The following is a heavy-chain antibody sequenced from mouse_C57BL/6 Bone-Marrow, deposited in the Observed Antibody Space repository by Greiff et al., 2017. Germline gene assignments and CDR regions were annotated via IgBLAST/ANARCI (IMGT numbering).Heavy chain of an antibody. CDR2: IDPSDSYT. D-gene: IGHD1-1*01. CDR1: GYTFTSYW. J-gene: IGHJ1*03. V-gene: IGHV1-50*01. CDR3: ARSLITTVGPWYFDV. Sequence: QVQLKQPGAELVKPGASVKLSCKASGYTFTSYWMQWVKQRPGQGLEWIGEIDPSDSYTNYNQKFKGKATLTVDTSSSTAYMQLSSLTSEDSAVYYCARSLITTVGPWYFDVWGTGTTVTVSS.